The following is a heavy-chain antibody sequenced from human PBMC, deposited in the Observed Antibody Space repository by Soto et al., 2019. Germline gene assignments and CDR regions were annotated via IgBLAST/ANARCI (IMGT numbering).Heavy chain of an antibody. J-gene: IGHJ1*01. D-gene: IGHD3-3*01. CDR1: GVFISSCY. CDR2: IYYSGST. Sequence: LSETLSLTCTVSGVFISSCYWSRILQPPGKGLEWIGYIYYSGSTNYNPSLKSRVTISVDTSKNQFSLKLSSVTAADTAVYYCALVTIHHPAE. V-gene: IGHV4-59*01. CDR3: ALVTIHHPAE.